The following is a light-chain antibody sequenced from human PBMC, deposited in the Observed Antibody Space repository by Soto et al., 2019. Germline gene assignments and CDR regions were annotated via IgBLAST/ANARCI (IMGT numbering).Light chain of an antibody. CDR1: QSVTSS. Sequence: EIVLTQSPATLSLSPGDTATLSCRASQSVTSSLAWFQQKPGWAPRLLIYDVSRRATAIPARFSGSGSGTDFTLTISSLQPEDFAVYYCQQRTTWPTFGGGTKVEIK. CDR2: DVS. CDR3: QQRTTWPT. J-gene: IGKJ4*01. V-gene: IGKV3-11*01.